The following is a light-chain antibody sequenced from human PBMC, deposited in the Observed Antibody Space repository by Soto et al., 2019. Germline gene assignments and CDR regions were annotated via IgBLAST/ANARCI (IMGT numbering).Light chain of an antibody. CDR3: QQYGSSPWT. V-gene: IGKV3-20*01. CDR2: GAS. Sequence: EIVLTQSPGTLSLSPGERATLSCRASQSVSDSDLAWYQQKPGQAPRLLIYGASSRATGIADRFSGSGSGTDFSLRISRLEPEDFAVYYCQQYGSSPWTFGQGTRVEIK. J-gene: IGKJ1*01. CDR1: QSVSDSD.